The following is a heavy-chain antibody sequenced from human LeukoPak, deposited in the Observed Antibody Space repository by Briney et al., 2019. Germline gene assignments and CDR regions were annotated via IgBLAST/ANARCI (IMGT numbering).Heavy chain of an antibody. D-gene: IGHD5-18*01. Sequence: ASVKVSCKGSGYTFTSYYMHWVRQAPGQGLEWMGIINPSGGSTSYAQKFQGRVTMTRDMSTSTVYMELSSLRSEDTAVYYCARGAGSGRAMVNPGYYYYYMDVWGKGTTVTISS. CDR3: ARGAGSGRAMVNPGYYYYYMDV. V-gene: IGHV1-46*01. CDR1: GYTFTSYY. CDR2: INPSGGST. J-gene: IGHJ6*03.